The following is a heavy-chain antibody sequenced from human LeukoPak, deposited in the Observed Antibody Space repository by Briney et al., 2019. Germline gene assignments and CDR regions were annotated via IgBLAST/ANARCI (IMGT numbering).Heavy chain of an antibody. CDR2: INPNSGGT. CDR1: GYTFTSYY. V-gene: IGHV1-2*02. J-gene: IGHJ4*02. Sequence: ASVKVSCKASGYTFTSYYMHWVRQAPGQGLEWMGWINPNSGGTNYAQKFQGRVTMTRDTSISTAYMKLSRLRSDDTAVYYCARDTHGYFDYWGQGTLVTVSS. CDR3: ARDTHGYFDY.